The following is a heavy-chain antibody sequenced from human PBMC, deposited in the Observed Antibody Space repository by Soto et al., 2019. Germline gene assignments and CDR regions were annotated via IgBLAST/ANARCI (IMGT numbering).Heavy chain of an antibody. CDR2: ISYDGSNK. CDR1: GFTFSSYA. CDR3: ASGMGSYGLFDY. V-gene: IGHV3-30-3*01. D-gene: IGHD3-16*01. J-gene: IGHJ4*02. Sequence: QVQLVESGGGVVQPGRSLRLSCAASGFTFSSYAMHWVRQAPGKGLEWVAVISYDGSNKYYADSVKGRFTISRDNSKNTLYLQMNSLRAEDTAVYYCASGMGSYGLFDYWGQGTLVTVSS.